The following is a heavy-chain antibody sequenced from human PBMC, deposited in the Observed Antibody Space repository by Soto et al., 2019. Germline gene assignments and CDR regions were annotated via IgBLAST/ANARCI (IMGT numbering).Heavy chain of an antibody. CDR3: AKDLEWLVHGGDD. CDR1: GFTFSSYG. V-gene: IGHV3-30*18. J-gene: IGHJ4*02. Sequence: GGSLRLSCAASGFTFSSYGMHWVRQAPGKGLEWVAVISYDGSNKYYADSVKGRFTISRDNSKNTLYLQMNSLRAEDTAVYYGAKDLEWLVHGGDDWGQGTLVTVSS. D-gene: IGHD3-3*01. CDR2: ISYDGSNK.